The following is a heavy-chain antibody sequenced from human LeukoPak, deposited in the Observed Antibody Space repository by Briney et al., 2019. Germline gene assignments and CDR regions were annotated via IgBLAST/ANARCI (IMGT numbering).Heavy chain of an antibody. Sequence: ASVKVSCKASGYTFTSYYMHWVRQAPGQGLEWMGIINPSGGSTGYAQKFQGRVTITRNTSISTAYMELSSLRSEDTAVYYCARAPQGSFDYWGQGTLVTVSS. J-gene: IGHJ4*02. CDR3: ARAPQGSFDY. V-gene: IGHV1-46*01. CDR2: INPSGGST. CDR1: GYTFTSYY.